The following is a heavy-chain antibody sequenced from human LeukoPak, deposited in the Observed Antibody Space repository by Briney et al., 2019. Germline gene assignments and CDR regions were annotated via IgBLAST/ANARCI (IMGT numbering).Heavy chain of an antibody. CDR3: ARPEYSSSSHAFDI. V-gene: IGHV3-21*01. CDR2: ISSSSSYI. Sequence: MTGGSLRLSCAASGFTFSSYSMNWVRQAPGKGLEWVSSISSSSSYIYYADSVKGRFTISRDNAKNSLYLQMNSLRAEDTAVYYCARPEYSSSSHAFDIWGQGTMVTVSS. J-gene: IGHJ3*02. CDR1: GFTFSSYS. D-gene: IGHD6-6*01.